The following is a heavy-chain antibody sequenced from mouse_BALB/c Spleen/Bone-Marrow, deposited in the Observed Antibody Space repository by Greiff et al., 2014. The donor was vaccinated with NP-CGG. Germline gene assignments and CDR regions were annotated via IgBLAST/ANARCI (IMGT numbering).Heavy chain of an antibody. J-gene: IGHJ1*01. Sequence: EVQLVESGAELVKPGASVKLSCTASGFNIKDTYMHWVKQRPEQGLEWIGRIDPANGNTKYDPKFQGKATITADTSSNTAYLQLSSLTSEDTAVYYCANYDYGWYVDVWGAGTTVTVSS. V-gene: IGHV14-3*02. CDR2: IDPANGNT. CDR3: ANYDYGWYVDV. CDR1: GFNIKDTY. D-gene: IGHD2-4*01.